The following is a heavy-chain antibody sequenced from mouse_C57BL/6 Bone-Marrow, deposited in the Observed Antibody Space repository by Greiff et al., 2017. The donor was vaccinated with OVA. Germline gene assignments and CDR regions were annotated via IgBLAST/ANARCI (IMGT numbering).Heavy chain of an antibody. CDR2: IYPGSGST. Sequence: VQLQQPGAELVKPGASVKMSCKASGYTFTSYWITWVKQRPGQGLEWIGDIYPGSGSTNYNEKFKSKATLTVDKSSSTAYMQLSSLTSEDSAVYYCARGDYYGSSSRRYFDVWGTGTTVTVSS. D-gene: IGHD1-1*01. J-gene: IGHJ1*03. CDR1: GYTFTSYW. CDR3: ARGDYYGSSSRRYFDV. V-gene: IGHV1-55*01.